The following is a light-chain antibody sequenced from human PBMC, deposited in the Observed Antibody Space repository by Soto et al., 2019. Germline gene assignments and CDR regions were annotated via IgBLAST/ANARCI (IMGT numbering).Light chain of an antibody. CDR1: SSDVGGYKF. CDR3: SSYTSSSTIYV. Sequence: QSVLTQPASVSGSPGQSITISCTGTSSDVGGYKFVSWYQQHPGKAPKLMIYEVSNRPSGVSNRFSGSKSGNTASLTISGLQAEDEDDYYCSSYTSSSTIYVFGNGTKVT. CDR2: EVS. V-gene: IGLV2-14*01. J-gene: IGLJ1*01.